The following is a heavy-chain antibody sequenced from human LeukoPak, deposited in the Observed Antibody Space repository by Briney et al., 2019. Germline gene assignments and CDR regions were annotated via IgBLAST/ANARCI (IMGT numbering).Heavy chain of an antibody. CDR1: GFTFGSYA. D-gene: IGHD6-6*01. CDR2: ISYDGSNK. CDR3: ARRTYSRSSSIFDN. Sequence: PGGSLRLSCAASGFTFGSYAMHWVRQAPGKGLEWVAVISYDGSNKYYADSVKGRFTISRDNSKNTLYLQMNSLRSDDTAVYYCARRTYSRSSSIFDNWGQGTLVTVSS. V-gene: IGHV3-30*04. J-gene: IGHJ4*02.